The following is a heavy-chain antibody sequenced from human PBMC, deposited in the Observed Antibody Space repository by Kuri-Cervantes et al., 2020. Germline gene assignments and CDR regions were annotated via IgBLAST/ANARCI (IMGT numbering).Heavy chain of an antibody. D-gene: IGHD4-17*01. CDR2: ISYDGSNK. V-gene: IGHV3-30*18. CDR3: AKEGGNYGDYGLSDYYGMDV. J-gene: IGHJ6*02. CDR1: GFTFSSYG. Sequence: LSLSCAASGFTFSSYGMHWVRQAPGKGLEWVAVISYDGSNKYYADSVKGRFTISRDNSKNTLYLQMNSLRAEDTAVYYCAKEGGNYGDYGLSDYYGMDVWGQGTTVTVSS.